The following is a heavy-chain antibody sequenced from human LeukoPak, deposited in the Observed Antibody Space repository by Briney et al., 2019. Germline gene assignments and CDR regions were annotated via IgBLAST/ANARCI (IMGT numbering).Heavy chain of an antibody. CDR1: GFTFSDYY. Sequence: GGSLRLSCSAAGFTFSDYYMSWIRQAPGKGREWVSYISSSSSDINFAHSVKGRFTIYRDTATNSLYPQMNSLRAEEKAVYYCARDSHSSSWYSEFDYWGQGTLVTVSS. D-gene: IGHD6-13*01. CDR2: ISSSSSDI. J-gene: IGHJ4*02. CDR3: ARDSHSSSWYSEFDY. V-gene: IGHV3-11*05.